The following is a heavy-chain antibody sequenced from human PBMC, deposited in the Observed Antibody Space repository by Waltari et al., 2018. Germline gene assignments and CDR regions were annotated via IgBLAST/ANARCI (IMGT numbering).Heavy chain of an antibody. Sequence: QVQLQESGPGLVKPSETLSLTCSVSGGSVSSGSHYWSWIRQPPGKGLEWIGFIYYSGSTNYNPSLKSRVTISVDMSKNQFSLKLTSVTAADTALYYCARTTVTTPKYYFDFWGQGTLVTVSS. CDR2: IYYSGST. V-gene: IGHV4-61*01. CDR3: ARTTVTTPKYYFDF. D-gene: IGHD4-17*01. CDR1: GGSVSSGSHY. J-gene: IGHJ4*02.